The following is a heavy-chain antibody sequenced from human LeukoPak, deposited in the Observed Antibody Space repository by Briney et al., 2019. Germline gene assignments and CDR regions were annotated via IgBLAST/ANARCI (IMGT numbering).Heavy chain of an antibody. CDR1: GVSISSSSYY. CDR3: GVIAAAGTYLDY. CDR2: IYYSGST. D-gene: IGHD6-13*01. V-gene: IGHV4-39*07. J-gene: IGHJ4*02. Sequence: SETLSLTCTVSGVSISSSSYYWGWIRQPPGKGREWSGSIYYSGSTYYNPSLKSRVTISVDTSKNQFSLKLSSVTAADTAVYYCGVIAAAGTYLDYWGQGTLVTVSS.